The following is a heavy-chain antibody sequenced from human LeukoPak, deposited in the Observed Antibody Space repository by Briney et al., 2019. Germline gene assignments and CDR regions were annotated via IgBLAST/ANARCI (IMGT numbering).Heavy chain of an antibody. CDR1: GXSISSYY. Sequence: PSETLSLTCTVSGXSISSYYWSWIRQPPGKGLEWIGYIYYSGSTNYNPSLKSRVTISVDTSKNQFSLKLSSVTAADTAVYYCARDYYFGSGTYSGFDYWGQGTLVTVSS. CDR2: IYYSGST. CDR3: ARDYYFGSGTYSGFDY. V-gene: IGHV4-59*12. D-gene: IGHD3-10*01. J-gene: IGHJ4*02.